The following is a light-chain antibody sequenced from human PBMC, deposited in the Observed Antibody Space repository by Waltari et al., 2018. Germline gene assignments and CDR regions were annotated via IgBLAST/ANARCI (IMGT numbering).Light chain of an antibody. Sequence: SVLYSSNNKNYLAGYQQKPGQPPKLIIYWASTRESGVPDRFSGSGSGTDFTLTISSLQAEDVAVYYCQQYYSTPYTFGQGTKLEIK. J-gene: IGKJ2*01. CDR3: QQYYSTPYT. CDR2: WAS. CDR1: SVLYSSNNKNY. V-gene: IGKV4-1*01.